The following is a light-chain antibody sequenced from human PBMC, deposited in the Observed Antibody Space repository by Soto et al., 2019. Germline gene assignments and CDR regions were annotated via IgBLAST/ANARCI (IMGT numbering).Light chain of an antibody. CDR2: AAS. J-gene: IGKJ1*01. CDR3: QQSYRTPRT. CDR1: QSISSY. Sequence: DIQMTQSPSSLSASVGDRVTITCRASQSISSYLNWYQQKPGKAPKFLIYAASSLQSGVPSRFSGSGFGTDFTLTISSLQPEDFATYYCQQSYRTPRTFGQGTKVEIK. V-gene: IGKV1-39*01.